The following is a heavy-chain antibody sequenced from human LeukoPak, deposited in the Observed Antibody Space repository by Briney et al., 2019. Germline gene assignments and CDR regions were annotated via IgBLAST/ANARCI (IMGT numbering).Heavy chain of an antibody. V-gene: IGHV1-46*01. CDR3: ARVDTAMVTPYYYYGMDV. Sequence: ASVTVSSTASGYTFTSYYIHWVRQAPGQGPEWMGIINPSGGRTTYAQKFQGRVSMTRDTSTSTVYMELRSLRSEDTALYYCARVDTAMVTPYYYYGMDVGGQGTTVSVS. D-gene: IGHD5-18*01. CDR2: INPSGGRT. CDR1: GYTFTSYY. J-gene: IGHJ6*02.